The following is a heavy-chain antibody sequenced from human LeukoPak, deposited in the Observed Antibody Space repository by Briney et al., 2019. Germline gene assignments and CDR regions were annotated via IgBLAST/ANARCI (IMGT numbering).Heavy chain of an antibody. CDR1: GGSISRDY. D-gene: IGHD1-14*01. CDR2: ISGRTT. V-gene: IGHV4-59*01. CDR3: ARAPEGSTFDF. J-gene: IGHJ4*02. Sequence: SETLSLTCSVSGGSISRDYWSWFRQPPGKGLEWIGYISGRTTNYNPSLRSRVTVSVDTSKSQVSLERPSVTAADTAVYYCARAPEGSTFDFWGQGTLVTVSS.